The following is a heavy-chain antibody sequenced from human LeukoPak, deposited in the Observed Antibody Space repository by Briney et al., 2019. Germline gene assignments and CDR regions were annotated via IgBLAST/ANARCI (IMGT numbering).Heavy chain of an antibody. Sequence: APVKVSCKASGYTFTSYGISWVRQAPGQGLEWMGWISAYNGNTNYAQKLQGRVTMTTDTSTSTAYMELRSLRSDDTAVYYCARDYTFYYDSSGYLQHWGQGTLVTVSS. V-gene: IGHV1-18*01. CDR3: ARDYTFYYDSSGYLQH. CDR2: ISAYNGNT. D-gene: IGHD3-22*01. J-gene: IGHJ1*01. CDR1: GYTFTSYG.